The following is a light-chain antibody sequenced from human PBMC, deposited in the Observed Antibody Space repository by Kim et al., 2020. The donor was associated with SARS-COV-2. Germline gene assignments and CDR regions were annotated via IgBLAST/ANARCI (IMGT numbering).Light chain of an antibody. CDR1: NIGDKH. Sequence: APGKTARMTCGGNNIGDKHVHWYQRKPGQTPAVVIQYDSDRPSGIPERFSGSNSGNTATLTISRVEAGDEADYYCQVWDSTSDHVVFGGGTQLTVL. CDR3: QVWDSTSDHVV. J-gene: IGLJ2*01. CDR2: YDS. V-gene: IGLV3-21*04.